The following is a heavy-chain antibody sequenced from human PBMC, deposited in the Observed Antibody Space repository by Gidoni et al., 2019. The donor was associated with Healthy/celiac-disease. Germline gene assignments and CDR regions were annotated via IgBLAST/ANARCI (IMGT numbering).Heavy chain of an antibody. D-gene: IGHD5-18*01. CDR1: GCTCSSYA. CDR3: AKSVQTWVQLGWFDP. V-gene: IGHV3-23*01. Sequence: EVQMLESGGGLVQPGGSVRVPGAAAGCTCSSYAMSWVRQAPGKGLECVSAIIGSGGSTYYADSVKSRFTISRDNSKNTLYLQMNSLRAEDTAVYYCAKSVQTWVQLGWFDPWGQGTLVTVSS. CDR2: IIGSGGST. J-gene: IGHJ5*02.